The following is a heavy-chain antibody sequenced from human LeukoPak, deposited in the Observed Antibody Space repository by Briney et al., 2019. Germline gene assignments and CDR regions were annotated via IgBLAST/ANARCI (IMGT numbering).Heavy chain of an antibody. J-gene: IGHJ5*02. Sequence: PGGSLRLSCAASGFTFSSSAMSWVRQAPGRGLEWVSAISGSGGSTYYADSVKGRFTISRDNSKNTLYLQMNSLRAEDTAVYYCAKDPDSSSRYSWFDPWGQGTLVTVSS. D-gene: IGHD6-13*01. V-gene: IGHV3-23*01. CDR2: ISGSGGST. CDR3: AKDPDSSSRYSWFDP. CDR1: GFTFSSSA.